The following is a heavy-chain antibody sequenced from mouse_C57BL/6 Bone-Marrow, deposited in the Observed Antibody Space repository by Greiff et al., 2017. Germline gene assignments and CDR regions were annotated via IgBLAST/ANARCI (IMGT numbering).Heavy chain of an antibody. V-gene: IGHV5-6*01. J-gene: IGHJ2*01. CDR3: ARLPYSTMAHFDY. CDR2: ISSGGSYT. Sequence: EVMLVESGGDLVKPGGSLKLSCAASGFTFSSYGMSWVRQTPDKRLEWVATISSGGSYTYYPDSVKGRFTIARDNAKNTLHLQMSSLKSEDTAMYYCARLPYSTMAHFDYWGQGTTLTVSS. CDR1: GFTFSSYG. D-gene: IGHD2-1*01.